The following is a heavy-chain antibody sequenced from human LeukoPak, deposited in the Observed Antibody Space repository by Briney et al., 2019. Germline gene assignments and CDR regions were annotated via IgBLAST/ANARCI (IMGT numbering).Heavy chain of an antibody. CDR3: ARDFNDFWSGLDY. J-gene: IGHJ4*02. D-gene: IGHD3-3*01. CDR2: IRYDGSNK. Sequence: GGSLRLSCAASGFTFSDYYMSWVRQAPGKGLEWVAFIRYDGSNKYYADSVKGRFTISRDNSKNTLYLQMNSLRAEDTAVYYCARDFNDFWSGLDYWGQGTLVTVSS. CDR1: GFTFSDYY. V-gene: IGHV3-30*02.